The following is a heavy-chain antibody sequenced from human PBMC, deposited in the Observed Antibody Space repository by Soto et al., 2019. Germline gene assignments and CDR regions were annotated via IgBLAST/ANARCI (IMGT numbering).Heavy chain of an antibody. CDR2: ISYDGASI. CDR1: GFSFSSFA. J-gene: IGHJ4*02. D-gene: IGHD5-18*01. Sequence: GGSLRLSCEASGFSFSSFAMNWVRQAPGRGLEWVSYISYDGASIYYADSLKGRFTISRDNAKNSLSLQMNNLRAEDTAVYYCARENSVQAWLHHFDXWGLGTLVTVSX. CDR3: ARENSVQAWLHHFDX. V-gene: IGHV3-48*03.